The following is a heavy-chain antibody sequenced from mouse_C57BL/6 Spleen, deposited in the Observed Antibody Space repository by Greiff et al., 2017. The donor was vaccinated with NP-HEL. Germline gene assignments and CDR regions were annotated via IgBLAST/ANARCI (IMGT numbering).Heavy chain of an antibody. Sequence: VQLQQSGPELVKPGASVKISCKASGYAFSSSWMNWVKQRPGKGLEWIGRIYPGDGDTNYNGKFKGKATLTADKSSSTAYMQLSSLTSEDSAVYFCAREVWFAYWGQGTLVTVSA. V-gene: IGHV1-82*01. CDR2: IYPGDGDT. CDR1: GYAFSSSW. CDR3: AREVWFAY. J-gene: IGHJ3*01.